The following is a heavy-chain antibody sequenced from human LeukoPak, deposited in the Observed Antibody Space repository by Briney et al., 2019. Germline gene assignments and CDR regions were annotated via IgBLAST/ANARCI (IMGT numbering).Heavy chain of an antibody. Sequence: GGSLRLSCAASGFALSSHWMTWVCQVPGRGPEWVANVNRDGSETYYPDSVKGRFTISKDNAKNSLYLQMNSLRAEDTALYHCARNNGMDVWGQGTTVIVSS. J-gene: IGHJ6*02. CDR2: VNRDGSET. V-gene: IGHV3-7*03. CDR3: ARNNGMDV. CDR1: GFALSSHW.